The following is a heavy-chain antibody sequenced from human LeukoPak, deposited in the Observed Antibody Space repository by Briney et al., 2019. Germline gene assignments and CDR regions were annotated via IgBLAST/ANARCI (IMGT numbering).Heavy chain of an antibody. Sequence: GALRLSCAASGLTFSSYAMHWVRQAPGKGLEWVAVISYDGSNKYYADSVKGRFTISRDNSKNTLYLQMNSLRAEDTAVYYCARDPSSSGTTWGQGTLVTVSS. CDR2: ISYDGSNK. J-gene: IGHJ5*02. CDR1: GLTFSSYA. V-gene: IGHV3-30*04. D-gene: IGHD1-7*01. CDR3: ARDPSSSGTT.